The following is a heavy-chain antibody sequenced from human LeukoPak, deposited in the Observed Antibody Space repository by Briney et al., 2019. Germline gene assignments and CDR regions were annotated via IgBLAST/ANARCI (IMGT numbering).Heavy chain of an antibody. CDR2: ISGSGGST. CDR1: GFTFSSYA. Sequence: GGSLRRSCAASGFTFSSYAMSWVRQAPGKGLEWVSAISGSGGSTYYADSVKGRFTISRDNAKNSLYLQMNSLRAGDTAVYYCARAPPYCSGGSCYSGPDDYWGQGTLVTVSS. CDR3: ARAPPYCSGGSCYSGPDDY. V-gene: IGHV3-23*01. D-gene: IGHD2-15*01. J-gene: IGHJ4*02.